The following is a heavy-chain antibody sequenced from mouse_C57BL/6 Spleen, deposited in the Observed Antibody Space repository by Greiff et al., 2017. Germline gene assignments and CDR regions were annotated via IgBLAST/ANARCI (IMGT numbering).Heavy chain of an antibody. Sequence: VQLQQPGAELVKPGASVKLSCKASGYTFTSYWMHWVKQRPGQGLEWIGMIHPTSGSTNYNEKFKSKATLTVDKSSSTAYMQLSSLTSEDSAVYYCARSEGDLYAMDYWGQGTSVTVSS. V-gene: IGHV1-64*01. J-gene: IGHJ4*01. CDR3: ARSEGDLYAMDY. CDR2: IHPTSGST. D-gene: IGHD3-3*01. CDR1: GYTFTSYW.